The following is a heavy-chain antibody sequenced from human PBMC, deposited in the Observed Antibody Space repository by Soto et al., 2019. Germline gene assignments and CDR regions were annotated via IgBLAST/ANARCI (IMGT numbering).Heavy chain of an antibody. CDR1: GFTFSSSA. D-gene: IGHD3-22*01. J-gene: IGHJ4*02. CDR3: ARGGSGYVWFNEF. Sequence: QMQLVQSGPEVKKPGTSVKVSCKASGFTFSSSAVLWVRQARGQRLEWIGWIVVGSGKTDYAQSLQARVTITRDMSTNTAYMELSGLRSEDTAMYYCARGGSGYVWFNEFWGQGTLVTVSS. CDR2: IVVGSGKT. V-gene: IGHV1-58*03.